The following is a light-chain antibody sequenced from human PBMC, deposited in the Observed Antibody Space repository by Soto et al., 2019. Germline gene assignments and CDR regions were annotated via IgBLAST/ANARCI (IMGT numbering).Light chain of an antibody. CDR2: DAS. CDR1: QIVSRY. CDR3: QQRSNWPPIT. Sequence: IVFTQSSSTLSLSPGERATLFCRASQIVSRYLAWYQQKPGQAPRLLIYDASNRATGIPVRFSGSGSGTDFTLTISSLEPEDFAVYYCQQRSNWPPITFGQGTRLEI. V-gene: IGKV3-11*01. J-gene: IGKJ5*01.